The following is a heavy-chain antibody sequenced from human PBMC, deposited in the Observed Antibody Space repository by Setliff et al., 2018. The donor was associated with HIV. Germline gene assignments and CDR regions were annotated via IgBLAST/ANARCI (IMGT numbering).Heavy chain of an antibody. V-gene: IGHV1-18*01. Sequence: GASVKVSCKASGYTFSNFAVSWVRQAPGQGLEWMGWISGYGENIKYAQKFQGRVTMTTDTTSSTSYLELRSLTSDDTAMYYCARVRVGALLNAFDFWGQGTMVTVSS. D-gene: IGHD1-26*01. CDR3: ARVRVGALLNAFDF. CDR1: GYTFSNFA. CDR2: ISGYGENI. J-gene: IGHJ3*01.